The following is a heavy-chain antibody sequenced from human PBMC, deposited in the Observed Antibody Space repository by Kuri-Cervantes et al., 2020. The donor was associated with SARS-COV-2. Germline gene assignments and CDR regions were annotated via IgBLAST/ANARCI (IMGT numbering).Heavy chain of an antibody. CDR2: IHSTGST. J-gene: IGHJ6*03. CDR3: ARVGRFLEWLLSVGGYYYYMDV. D-gene: IGHD3-3*01. Sequence: SETLSLTCTVSGGSISSSTYYWGWIRQSPGKGLKWIGRIHSTGSTYYNPSLKSRVTLSVDTSKNQFSLKLSSVTAADTAVYYCARVGRFLEWLLSVGGYYYYMDVWGKGTTVTISS. V-gene: IGHV4-39*07. CDR1: GGSISSSTYY.